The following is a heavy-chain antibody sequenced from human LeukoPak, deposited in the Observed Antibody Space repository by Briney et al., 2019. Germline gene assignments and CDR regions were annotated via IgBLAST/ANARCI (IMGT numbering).Heavy chain of an antibody. CDR2: IYYSGST. V-gene: IGHV4-39*01. CDR1: GGSISSSSYY. CDR3: ARGYDSSGYDNFDY. J-gene: IGHJ4*02. D-gene: IGHD3-22*01. Sequence: PSETLSLTCTVSGGSISSSSYYWGWIRQPPGKGLEWIGSIYYSGSTYYNPSLKSRVTISVDTSKNQFSLKLSSVTAADTAVYYCARGYDSSGYDNFDYWGQGTLVTVSS.